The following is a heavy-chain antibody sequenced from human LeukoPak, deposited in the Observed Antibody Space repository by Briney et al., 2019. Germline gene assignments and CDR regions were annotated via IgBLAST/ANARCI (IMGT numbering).Heavy chain of an antibody. Sequence: PGGTLRLSCAASGFTFSSYSMNWVRQAPGKGLEWVSSISSSSSYIYYADSVKGRFTISRDNAKNSLYLQMNSLRAEDTAVYYCARVYIYYDSSGYFPADYWGQGTLVTVSS. CDR3: ARVYIYYDSSGYFPADY. D-gene: IGHD3-22*01. V-gene: IGHV3-21*01. CDR1: GFTFSSYS. J-gene: IGHJ4*02. CDR2: ISSSSSYI.